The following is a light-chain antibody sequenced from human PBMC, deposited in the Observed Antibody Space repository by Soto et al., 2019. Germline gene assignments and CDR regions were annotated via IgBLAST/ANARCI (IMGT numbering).Light chain of an antibody. CDR3: SSYTSATTYV. Sequence: QSALTQPGSVSGSPGQSITISCTGTSSDVGAYNYDSWYQQYPGEAPKVIIYDVSHRPAGVSNRFSGSKSGNTASLTISGLQTQDEADYYCSSYTSATTYVFGTGTKLTVL. CDR2: DVS. J-gene: IGLJ1*01. V-gene: IGLV2-14*01. CDR1: SSDVGAYNY.